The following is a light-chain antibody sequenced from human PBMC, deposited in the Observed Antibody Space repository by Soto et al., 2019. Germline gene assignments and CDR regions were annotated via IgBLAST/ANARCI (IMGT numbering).Light chain of an antibody. CDR1: QNVSNW. Sequence: DVEMTQSPSTLPTSIGDRVTINCRASQNVSNWLAWYQQKPGKAPKLLIYKASRLESGVPSRFSASGFGTDFTLTINRLQSDDLATYFCQQYSKESTFGQGTKLEI. J-gene: IGKJ2*01. V-gene: IGKV1-5*03. CDR2: KAS. CDR3: QQYSKEST.